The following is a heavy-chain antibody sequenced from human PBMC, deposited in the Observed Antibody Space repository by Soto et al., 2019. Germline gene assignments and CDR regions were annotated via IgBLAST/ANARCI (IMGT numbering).Heavy chain of an antibody. J-gene: IGHJ6*02. CDR3: ARELAARPPRENGMDV. D-gene: IGHD6-6*01. Sequence: PXQTLSLPCAISGDSVSSNSAAWNLIRQSPSRGLEWLGRTYYRSKWYNDYAVSVKSRITINPDTSKNQFSLQLNSVTPEDTAVYYCARELAARPPRENGMDVWGQGTTVTVSS. V-gene: IGHV6-1*01. CDR1: GDSVSSNSAA. CDR2: TYYRSKWYN.